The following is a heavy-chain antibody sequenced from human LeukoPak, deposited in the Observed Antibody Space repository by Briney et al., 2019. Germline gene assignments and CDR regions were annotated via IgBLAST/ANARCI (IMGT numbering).Heavy chain of an antibody. CDR2: ISGSGDNT. V-gene: IGHV3-23*01. CDR1: GFTFSSYA. CDR3: AKGSYYDSSGSFYFDY. D-gene: IGHD3-22*01. J-gene: IGHJ4*02. Sequence: GGSLILSCAASGFTFSSYAMSWVRQAPGKGLEWVSDISGSGDNTYYADSVKGRFTISRDNSKNTLYVQVNSLGTEDTAAYYCAKGSYYDSSGSFYFDYWGQGTLVTVSS.